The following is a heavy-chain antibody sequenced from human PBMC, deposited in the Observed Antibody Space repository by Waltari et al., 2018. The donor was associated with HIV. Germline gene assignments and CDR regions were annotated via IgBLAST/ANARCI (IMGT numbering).Heavy chain of an antibody. J-gene: IGHJ3*02. CDR2: IDWDDDK. D-gene: IGHD3-3*01. CDR1: GFSLSTSGMC. V-gene: IGHV2-70*15. CDR3: ARHMSFGGHLPGADAFDI. Sequence: QVTLRESGPALVKPTQTLTLTCTFSGFSLSTSGMCVSWIRQPPGKALEWLARIDWDDDKYYSTSLKTRLTISKDTSKNQVVLTMTNMDPVDTATYYCARHMSFGGHLPGADAFDIWGQGTMVTVSS.